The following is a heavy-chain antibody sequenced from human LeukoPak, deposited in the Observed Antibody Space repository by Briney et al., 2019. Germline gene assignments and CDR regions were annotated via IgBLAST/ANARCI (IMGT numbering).Heavy chain of an antibody. Sequence: SETLSLTCTVSGGSISSSNYYWGWIRQPPGTGLEWIGSIYYSGSTYYNPSLKSRVTISVDTSKNQFSLKLSSVTAADTAVYYCARHYVLEIGYFQHWGQGTLVTVSS. CDR1: GGSISSSNYY. J-gene: IGHJ1*01. CDR2: IYYSGST. V-gene: IGHV4-39*01. CDR3: ARHYVLEIGYFQH. D-gene: IGHD3-16*01.